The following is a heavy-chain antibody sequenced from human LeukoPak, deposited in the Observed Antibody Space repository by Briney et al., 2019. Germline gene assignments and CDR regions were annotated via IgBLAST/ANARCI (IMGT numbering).Heavy chain of an antibody. V-gene: IGHV4-59*08. D-gene: IGHD3-10*01. CDR3: ARHPSSWFGGAFDM. CDR2: IYYTGRG. CDR1: GGSITSYY. J-gene: IGHJ3*02. Sequence: SETLSLTCTVSGGSITSYYWSWIRQPPGKGLEWMGYIYYTGRGDYNPSLKSRVTISADTPKNQISLRLGSVTAADTAVYYCARHPSSWFGGAFDMWGQGTMVTVSS.